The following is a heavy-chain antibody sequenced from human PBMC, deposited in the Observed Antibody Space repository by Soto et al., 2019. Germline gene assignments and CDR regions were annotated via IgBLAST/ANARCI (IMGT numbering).Heavy chain of an antibody. CDR3: ASHYDSSGYYYRGLDY. CDR1: GGTFSSYA. D-gene: IGHD3-22*01. J-gene: IGHJ4*02. CDR2: NTPFFGTA. Sequence: QVQLVQSGAEVKKPGSSVNVSCKASGGTFSSYAISWVRQAPGQGLEWMGGNTPFFGTADYAQKFQGRVTITADESTSTGNMELSSLRSEDTAVYYCASHYDSSGYYYRGLDYWGQGTLVTVSS. V-gene: IGHV1-69*12.